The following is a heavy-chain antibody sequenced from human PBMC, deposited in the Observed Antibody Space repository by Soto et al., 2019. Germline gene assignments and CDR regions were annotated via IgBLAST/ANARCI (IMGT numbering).Heavy chain of an antibody. V-gene: IGHV1-69*02. J-gene: IGHJ2*01. D-gene: IGHD4-17*01. CDR3: VTVTLESWYFDL. CDR2: IIPILGIA. CDR1: GGTFSSYT. Sequence: QVQLVQSGAEVKKPGSSVKVSCKASGGTFSSYTISWVRQAPGQGLEWMGRIIPILGIANYAQKFQGRVTITADKSTSTAYMELSSLISEDTAVDDCVTVTLESWYFDLWGRGTLVTVSS.